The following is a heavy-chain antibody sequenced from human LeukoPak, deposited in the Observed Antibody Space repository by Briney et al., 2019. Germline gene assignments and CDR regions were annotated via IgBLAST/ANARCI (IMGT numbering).Heavy chain of an antibody. Sequence: PGRSLRLSCAASGFTFSSYGMHWVRQAPGKXXXXXXXIWYDGSNKYYADSVKGRFTISRDNSKNTLYLQMNSLRAEDTAVYYCARDRLGGYSYGYDYWGQGTLVTVSS. CDR1: GFTFSSYG. CDR2: IWYDGSNK. CDR3: ARDRLGGYSYGYDY. J-gene: IGHJ4*02. V-gene: IGHV3-33*01. D-gene: IGHD5-18*01.